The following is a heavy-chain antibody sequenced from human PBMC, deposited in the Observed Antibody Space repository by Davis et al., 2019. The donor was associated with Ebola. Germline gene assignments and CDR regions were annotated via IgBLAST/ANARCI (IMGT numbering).Heavy chain of an antibody. CDR2: INLNTGGT. CDR3: ARDLIGDAILCPDY. Sequence: ASVKVSCKASGYTFTSYGISWVRQAPGQGLEWMGWINLNTGGTKYAQNFQGRVTLTRDTSISTAYMELSSLGSDDTAVYYCARDLIGDAILCPDYWGQGTLVIVSS. D-gene: IGHD2-21*01. CDR1: GYTFTSYG. J-gene: IGHJ4*02. V-gene: IGHV1-2*02.